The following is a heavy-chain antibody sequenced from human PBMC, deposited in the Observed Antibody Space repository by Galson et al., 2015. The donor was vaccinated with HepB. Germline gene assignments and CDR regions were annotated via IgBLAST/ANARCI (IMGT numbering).Heavy chain of an antibody. CDR2: IIPISGTA. V-gene: IGHV1-69*13. Sequence: SVKVSCKVSGGTFSSYAISWARQAPGQGLEWMGGIIPISGTANYAQKFQGRVTITADESTSTACMEVTSLKSEDTAVYYCARALGRGYNYGLFYYYGMDVWGQGTTVTVSS. J-gene: IGHJ6*02. D-gene: IGHD5-18*01. CDR3: ARALGRGYNYGLFYYYGMDV. CDR1: GGTFSSYA.